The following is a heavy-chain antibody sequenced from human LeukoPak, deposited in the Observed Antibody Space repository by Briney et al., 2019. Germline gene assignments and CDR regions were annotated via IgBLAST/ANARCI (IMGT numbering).Heavy chain of an antibody. CDR1: GFTFSSYS. D-gene: IGHD6-19*01. J-gene: IGHJ4*02. CDR2: ISSSSSYI. V-gene: IGHV3-21*01. CDR3: ARGRVTAVAGSDY. Sequence: GGSLRLSCAASGFTFSSYSMNWVRQAPGKGLEWVSSISSSSSYIYYADSLKGRFTISRDNAKNSLYLQMNSLRAEDTAVYYCARGRVTAVAGSDYWGQGTLVTVSS.